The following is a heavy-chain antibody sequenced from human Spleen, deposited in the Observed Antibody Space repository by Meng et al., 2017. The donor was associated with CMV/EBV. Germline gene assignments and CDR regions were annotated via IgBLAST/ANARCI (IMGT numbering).Heavy chain of an antibody. Sequence: GESLKISCAASGFTFSSYAMSWVRQAPGKGLEWVSATSGSGGSTYYADSVKGRFTISRDNSKNTLYLQMNSLRAEDTAVYYCAKDLAYYYEPSRAYWGQGTRVTVSS. CDR1: GFTFSSYA. CDR2: TSGSGGST. V-gene: IGHV3-23*01. CDR3: AKDLAYYYEPSRAY. J-gene: IGHJ4*02. D-gene: IGHD3-22*01.